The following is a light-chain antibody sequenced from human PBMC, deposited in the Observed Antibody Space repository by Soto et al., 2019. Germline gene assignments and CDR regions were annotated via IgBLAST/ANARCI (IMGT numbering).Light chain of an antibody. CDR2: GAS. CDR1: QCFGNA. V-gene: IGKV1-6*01. J-gene: IGKJ1*01. Sequence: AIQMTQSPSSLSASVGDRFTISCLARQCFGNAVGLYQQKPGKPPKVLIYGASNLQSGVPPRFSGSGSGTDFTPAISSLQPEDSATYYCLQDINYPWTFGQGTKVDIK. CDR3: LQDINYPWT.